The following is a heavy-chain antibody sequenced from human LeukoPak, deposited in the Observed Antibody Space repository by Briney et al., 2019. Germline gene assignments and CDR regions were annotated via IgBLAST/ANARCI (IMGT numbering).Heavy chain of an antibody. CDR2: IKEDGSEK. CDR3: ARDAYDDASES. D-gene: IGHD3-3*01. V-gene: IGHV3-7*01. CDR1: GFTFHTYW. Sequence: GGSLRLSCAASGFTFHTYWMTWVRQAPGKGLEWVANIKEDGSEKYYLDSVKGRFTISRDNAKNSLYLQMNGLRADDTAIYYCARDAYDDASESWGQGTLVTVSS. J-gene: IGHJ5*02.